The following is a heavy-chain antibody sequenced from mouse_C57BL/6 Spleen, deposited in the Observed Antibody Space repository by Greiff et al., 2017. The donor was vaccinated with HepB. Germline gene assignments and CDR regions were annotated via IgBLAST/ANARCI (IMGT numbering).Heavy chain of an antibody. CDR1: GYTFTNYW. J-gene: IGHJ3*01. CDR2: IYPGGGYT. CDR3: ASSEDYDWFAY. Sequence: VQLQQSGAELVRPGTSVKMSCKASGYTFTNYWIGWAKQRPGHGLEWIGDIYPGGGYTNYNEKFKGKATLTADKFSSTVYMQFSSLTSEDSAIYYCASSEDYDWFAYWGQGTLVTVSA. D-gene: IGHD2-4*01. V-gene: IGHV1-63*01.